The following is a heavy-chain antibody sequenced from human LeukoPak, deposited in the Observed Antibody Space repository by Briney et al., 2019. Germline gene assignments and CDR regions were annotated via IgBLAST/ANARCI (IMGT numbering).Heavy chain of an antibody. CDR3: ARQGYGGHSQGAADY. D-gene: IGHD4-23*01. CDR2: INPNSGGT. J-gene: IGHJ4*02. V-gene: IGHV1-2*02. CDR1: GYIFTSYN. Sequence: GASVKVSCKASGYIFTSYNMHWVRQAPGQGLEWMGWINPNSGGTNYAQNLQGRVTMTTDTSTSTAYMELRSLRSDDTAVYYCARQGYGGHSQGAADYWGQGTLVTVSS.